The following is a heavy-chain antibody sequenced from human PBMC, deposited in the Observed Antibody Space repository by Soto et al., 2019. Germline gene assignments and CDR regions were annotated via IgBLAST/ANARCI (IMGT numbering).Heavy chain of an antibody. J-gene: IGHJ6*02. CDR2: MNPNSGNT. CDR1: GYTFTSYD. CDR3: ARGLYYYDSSGYSQGGAYYYYGMDV. Sequence: QVQLVQSGAEVKKPGASVKVSCKASGYTFTSYDINWVRQATGQGLELMGWMNPNSGNTGYAQKFQGRVTMTRNTSISTAYKELLSLRSEDTAVYYCARGLYYYDSSGYSQGGAYYYYGMDVWGQGTTVTVSS. D-gene: IGHD3-22*01. V-gene: IGHV1-8*01.